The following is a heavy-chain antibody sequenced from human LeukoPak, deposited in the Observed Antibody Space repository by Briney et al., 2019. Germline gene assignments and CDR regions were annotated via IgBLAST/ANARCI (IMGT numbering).Heavy chain of an antibody. CDR2: ISGSGGST. Sequence: PGGSLRLSCAASGFTFSCYAMSWVRQAPGKGLEWVSAISGSGGSTYYADSVKGRFTISRDNSKNTLYLQMNSLRAEDTAVYYCAKGGYCSSTSCRIDNWFDPWGQGTLVTVSS. CDR3: AKGGYCSSTSCRIDNWFDP. V-gene: IGHV3-23*01. D-gene: IGHD2-2*01. J-gene: IGHJ5*02. CDR1: GFTFSCYA.